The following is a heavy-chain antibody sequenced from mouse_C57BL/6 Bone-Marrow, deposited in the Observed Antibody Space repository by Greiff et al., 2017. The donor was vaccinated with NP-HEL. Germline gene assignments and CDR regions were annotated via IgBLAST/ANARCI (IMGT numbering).Heavy chain of an antibody. J-gene: IGHJ4*01. Sequence: VQLQQSGPVLVKPGASVKMSCKASGYTFTDYYMNWVKQSHGKSLEWIGVINPYNGGTSYNQKFKGKATLTVDKSSSTAYMELNSLTSEDSAVDYCARGGNYAMDYWGQGTSVTVSS. CDR3: ARGGNYAMDY. V-gene: IGHV1-19*01. CDR2: INPYNGGT. CDR1: GYTFTDYY.